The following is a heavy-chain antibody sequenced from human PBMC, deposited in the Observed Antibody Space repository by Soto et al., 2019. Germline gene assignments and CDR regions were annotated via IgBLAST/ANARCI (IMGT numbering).Heavy chain of an antibody. Sequence: QVQLVESGGGVVQPGRSLRLSCAASGFTFSSYGMHWVRQAPGKGLEWVAVISYDGSNKYYADSVKGRFTISRDNSKNTLYLQMNSLRAEDTAVYYCAKDGTSGSNDYWGQGTLVTVSS. V-gene: IGHV3-30*18. J-gene: IGHJ4*02. CDR1: GFTFSSYG. D-gene: IGHD3-10*01. CDR3: AKDGTSGSNDY. CDR2: ISYDGSNK.